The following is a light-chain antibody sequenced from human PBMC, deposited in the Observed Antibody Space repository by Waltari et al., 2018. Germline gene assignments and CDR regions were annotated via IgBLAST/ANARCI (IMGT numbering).Light chain of an antibody. J-gene: IGKJ2*03. CDR3: QQYNTYSS. CDR2: KAS. Sequence: DCHMTQSPSTMSPSVGATRPLTCRASQSISKYWAWYQRKHGKAPQILIYKASSAGSGVPARFSGSGSGTEFTLTISSLQPDDFATYYCQQYNTYSSFGQGTKLEIK. CDR1: QSISKY. V-gene: IGKV1-5*03.